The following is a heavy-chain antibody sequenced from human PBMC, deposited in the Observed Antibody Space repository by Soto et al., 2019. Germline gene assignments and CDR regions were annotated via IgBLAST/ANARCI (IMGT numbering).Heavy chain of an antibody. D-gene: IGHD3-9*01. CDR2: ISYDGNNE. Sequence: ESGGGVVQPGRSLRLSCAASGFTFSTYGMQWVRQAPGKGLEWVAVISYDGNNEHYADSVKGRFTISRDNSKNTLYLQMNSLRAEDTAVYYCTKVAAARTDIDYLGQGTLVTVSS. J-gene: IGHJ4*02. V-gene: IGHV3-30*18. CDR3: TKVAAARTDIDY. CDR1: GFTFSTYG.